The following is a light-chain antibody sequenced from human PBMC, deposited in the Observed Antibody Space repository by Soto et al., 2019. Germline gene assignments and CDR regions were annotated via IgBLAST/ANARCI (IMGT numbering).Light chain of an antibody. V-gene: IGKV1-5*01. Sequence: DIQMTQSPSTLSASVGDRVTITCRASQSIHIWLAWYQQKPGKAPKLLIYDASSLESGVPSRFSGSGSETEFTLTISSLQPDDFATYYCQQYKTYPYTFGQGTKLEIK. J-gene: IGKJ2*01. CDR1: QSIHIW. CDR3: QQYKTYPYT. CDR2: DAS.